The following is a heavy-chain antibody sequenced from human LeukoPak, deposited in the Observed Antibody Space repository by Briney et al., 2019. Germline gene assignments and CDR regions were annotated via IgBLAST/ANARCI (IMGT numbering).Heavy chain of an antibody. CDR3: ARGIAVAGTFYYYYMDV. Sequence: SETLSLTCTVSGGSISSYYWSWTRQPPGKGLEWIGYIYYSGSTNYNPSLKSRVTISVDTSKNQFSLKLSSVTAADTAVYYCARGIAVAGTFYYYYMDVWGKGTTVTVSS. CDR1: GGSISSYY. V-gene: IGHV4-59*01. J-gene: IGHJ6*03. CDR2: IYYSGST. D-gene: IGHD6-19*01.